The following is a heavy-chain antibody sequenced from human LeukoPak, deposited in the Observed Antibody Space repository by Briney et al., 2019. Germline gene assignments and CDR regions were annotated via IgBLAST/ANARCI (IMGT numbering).Heavy chain of an antibody. Sequence: GGSLTLSCQASGFTFYMYAMSWVRQAPGKGLEWVARIFALVGCTFYPDSVKGRFTISRDNSKNVLYLRMNSLTAEDTAIYYCAKDRPNFHENSGHYYRRDGDSWGQGTLVTVSS. CDR3: AKDRPNFHENSGHYYRRDGDS. J-gene: IGHJ5*01. CDR2: IFALVGCT. V-gene: IGHV3-23*01. D-gene: IGHD3-22*01. CDR1: GFTFYMYA.